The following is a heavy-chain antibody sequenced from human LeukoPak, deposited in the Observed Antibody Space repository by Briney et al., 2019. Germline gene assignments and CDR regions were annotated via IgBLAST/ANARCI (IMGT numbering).Heavy chain of an antibody. CDR3: ARDLRPDY. V-gene: IGHV3-23*01. CDR2: TDGRGTTT. J-gene: IGHJ4*02. CDR1: GFTFSSYA. Sequence: GGSLRLSCAASGFTFSSYAMSWVRQAPGKGLEWVSRTDGRGTTTYYADSVKGRFTISRDNSKNTLYLQMNSLRAEDTAVYYCARDLRPDYWGQGTLVTVSS. D-gene: IGHD5/OR15-5a*01.